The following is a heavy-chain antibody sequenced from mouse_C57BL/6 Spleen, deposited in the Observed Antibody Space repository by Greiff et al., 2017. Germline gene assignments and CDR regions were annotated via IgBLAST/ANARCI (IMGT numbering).Heavy chain of an antibody. V-gene: IGHV1-81*01. CDR1: GYTFTSYG. CDR3: ARRDDYDVKAWFAY. J-gene: IGHJ3*01. Sequence: VQRVESGAELARPGASVKLSCKASGYTFTSYGISWVKQRTGQGLEWIGEIYPRSGNTYYNEKFKGKATLTADKSSSTAYMELRSLTSEDSAVYFCARRDDYDVKAWFAYWGQGTLVTVSA. D-gene: IGHD2-4*01. CDR2: IYPRSGNT.